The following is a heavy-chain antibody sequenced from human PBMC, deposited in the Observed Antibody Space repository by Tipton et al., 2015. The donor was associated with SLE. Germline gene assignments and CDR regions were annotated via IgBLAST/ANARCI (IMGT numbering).Heavy chain of an antibody. V-gene: IGHV3-33*01. CDR3: ARVWGGVYFDY. D-gene: IGHD3-16*01. CDR1: GFTFSSYG. Sequence: SGFTFSSYGMHWVRQAPGKGLEWVAVIWYDGSNKYYADSVKGRFTISRDNSKNTLYLEMNSLRVEDTAVYYCARVWGGVYFDYWGQGTLVTVSS. CDR2: IWYDGSNK. J-gene: IGHJ4*02.